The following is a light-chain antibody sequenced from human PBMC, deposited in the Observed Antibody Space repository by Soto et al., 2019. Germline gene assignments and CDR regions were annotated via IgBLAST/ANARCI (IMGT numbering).Light chain of an antibody. V-gene: IGKV1-39*01. CDR2: AAS. J-gene: IGKJ2*01. CDR1: QSISNW. CDR3: QQSYSTLMYT. Sequence: GDRVTITCRASQSISNWLAWYQQKPGKAPKLLIYAASSLQSGVPSRFSGSGSGTDFTLTISSLQPEDFATYYCQQSYSTLMYTFGQGTKVDIK.